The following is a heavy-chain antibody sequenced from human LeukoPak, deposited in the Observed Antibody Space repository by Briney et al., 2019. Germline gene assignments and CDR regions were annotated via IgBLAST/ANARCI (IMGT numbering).Heavy chain of an antibody. Sequence: PSETLSLTCTVSGGSISSSSYYWGWIRQPPGKGLEWIGSIYYSGSTYYNPSLKSRVTISVDTSKNQFSLKLSSVTAADTAVYYCARLRMRGSGADYFDYWGQGTLVTVSS. J-gene: IGHJ4*02. CDR2: IYYSGST. D-gene: IGHD3-10*01. V-gene: IGHV4-39*01. CDR1: GGSISSSSYY. CDR3: ARLRMRGSGADYFDY.